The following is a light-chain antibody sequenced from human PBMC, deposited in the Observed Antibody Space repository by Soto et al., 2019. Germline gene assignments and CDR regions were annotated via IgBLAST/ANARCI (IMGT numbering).Light chain of an antibody. CDR1: QTIGNY. J-gene: IGKJ5*01. V-gene: IGKV1-39*01. Sequence: DIRMSQALSSLPATVGDRVTITCRASQTIGNYLNWYQQRPGKAPNLLISAASTLQSGVPSRFSGSGSGTDFTLTISSLQPEDFATYYCQQTNIFPITFGQGTRLEIK. CDR3: QQTNIFPIT. CDR2: AAS.